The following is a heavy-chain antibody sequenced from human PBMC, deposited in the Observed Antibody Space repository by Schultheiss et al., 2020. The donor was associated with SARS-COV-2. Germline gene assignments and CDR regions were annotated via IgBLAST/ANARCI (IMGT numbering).Heavy chain of an antibody. CDR1: GFTFSNYW. V-gene: IGHV3-30*18. CDR2: ISYDGSNK. Sequence: GGSLRLSCAASGFTFSNYWVHWVRQAPGKGLEWVAVISYDGSNKYYADSVKGRFTISRDNSKNTLYLQMNSLRAEDTAVYYCAKDSGKPEAAAGYWGQGTLVTVSS. D-gene: IGHD6-13*01. J-gene: IGHJ4*02. CDR3: AKDSGKPEAAAGY.